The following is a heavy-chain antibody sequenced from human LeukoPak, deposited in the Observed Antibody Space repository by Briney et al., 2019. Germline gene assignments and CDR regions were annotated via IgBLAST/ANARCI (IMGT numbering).Heavy chain of an antibody. V-gene: IGHV4-31*03. CDR1: GGSISNGGYY. Sequence: SETLSLTCTVSGGSISNGGYYWSWIRQHPGKGLEWIGYIYYNGRINYDPSLKSRIAISVDTSKNQFSLKLSSVTAADTTVYYCARRVGAFPTYYFDYWGQGTRVTVSS. CDR2: IYYNGRI. J-gene: IGHJ4*02. D-gene: IGHD3-3*02. CDR3: ARRVGAFPTYYFDY.